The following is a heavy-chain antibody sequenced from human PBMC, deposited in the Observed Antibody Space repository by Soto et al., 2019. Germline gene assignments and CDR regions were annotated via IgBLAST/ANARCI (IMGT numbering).Heavy chain of an antibody. Sequence: PSETLSLTCTVSGGSISSSSYYWGWIRQPPGKGLEWIGSIYYSGSTYYNPSPKSRVTISVDTSKNQFSLKLSSVTAADTAVYYCARLGYSTNGVCFISHYFDYWGQGTLVTVSS. CDR2: IYYSGST. CDR1: GGSISSSSYY. V-gene: IGHV4-39*01. J-gene: IGHJ4*02. D-gene: IGHD2-8*01. CDR3: ARLGYSTNGVCFISHYFDY.